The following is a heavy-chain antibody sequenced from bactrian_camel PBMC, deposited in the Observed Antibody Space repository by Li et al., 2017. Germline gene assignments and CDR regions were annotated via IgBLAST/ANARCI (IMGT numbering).Heavy chain of an antibody. CDR2: IHKDGEIA. V-gene: IGHV3S1*01. J-gene: IGHJ4*01. Sequence: VQLVESGGGSVQAGGSLRLSCAASGFDFSTAWMYWVRQFPGKDIEWVCIIHKDGEIATYRAAVRDRFTVSSDNAKNTVSLEMTSLTPEDTAIYYCAAAKGLPDLLRGGYLSARSYNYWGRGTQVTVS. CDR1: GFDFSTAW. D-gene: IGHD3*01. CDR3: AAAKGLPDLLRGGYLSARSYNY.